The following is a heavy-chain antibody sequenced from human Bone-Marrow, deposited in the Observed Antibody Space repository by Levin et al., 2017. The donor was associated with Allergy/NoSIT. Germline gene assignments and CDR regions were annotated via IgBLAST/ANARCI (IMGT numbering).Heavy chain of an antibody. CDR2: VNGDGSST. CDR3: ARGYSGNYRIDY. CDR1: GFTFSNYW. D-gene: IGHD1-26*01. Sequence: HPGGSLRLSCAASGFTFSNYWMQWVRQAPGKGLVWVSRVNGDGSSTSYADSVKGRFTISRDNTKNTLYLQMNSLGAEDTAVYYCARGYSGNYRIDYWGQGTLVTVSS. J-gene: IGHJ4*02. V-gene: IGHV3-74*01.